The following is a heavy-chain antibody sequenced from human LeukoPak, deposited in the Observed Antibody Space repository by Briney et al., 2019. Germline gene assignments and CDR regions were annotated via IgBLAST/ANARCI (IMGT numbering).Heavy chain of an antibody. CDR1: GGSISSYY. D-gene: IGHD4-17*01. V-gene: IGHV4-59*01. CDR2: IYYSGST. J-gene: IGHJ5*02. CDR3: ARSDTTVTNNWFDP. Sequence: SETLSLTCTVSGGSISSYYWSWSRQPPGKGLEWIGCIYYSGSTNYNPSLKSRVTISVDTSKNQFSLKLSSVTAADTAVYYCARSDTTVTNNWFDPWGQGTLVTVSS.